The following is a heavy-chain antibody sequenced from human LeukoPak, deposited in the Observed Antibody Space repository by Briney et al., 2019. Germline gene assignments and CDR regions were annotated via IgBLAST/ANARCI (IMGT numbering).Heavy chain of an antibody. D-gene: IGHD6-13*01. CDR3: SGSGLSVAGIQLGFHY. J-gene: IGHJ4*02. Sequence: ASVKLSCKASGYAFTSYGISWLRHAPGQGLELKGWISAYNGNTDYAQKLQGRVTMTTDTSTSTAYMELRSLRSDDTAVFYCSGSGLSVAGIQLGFHYRGRGTLITVSS. CDR1: GYAFTSYG. CDR2: ISAYNGNT. V-gene: IGHV1-18*01.